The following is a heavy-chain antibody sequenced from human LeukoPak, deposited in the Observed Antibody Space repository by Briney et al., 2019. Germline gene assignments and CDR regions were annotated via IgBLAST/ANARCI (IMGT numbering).Heavy chain of an antibody. CDR1: GFTFSNYA. V-gene: IGHV3-30*04. CDR3: TRDANDFSPRYYFDY. Sequence: GGSLRLSCAASGFTFSNYAMHWVRQAPGKGLEWVAIISYDGTKQFYADSVKGRFTISRDDSRNTLYLQMNSLRPEDAAVYYCTRDANDFSPRYYFDYWGQGTLVTVSS. CDR2: ISYDGTKQ. J-gene: IGHJ4*02. D-gene: IGHD3-3*01.